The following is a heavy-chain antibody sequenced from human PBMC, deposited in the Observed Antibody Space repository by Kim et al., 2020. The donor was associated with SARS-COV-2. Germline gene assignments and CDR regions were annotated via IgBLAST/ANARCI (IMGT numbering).Heavy chain of an antibody. V-gene: IGHV4-31*03. CDR2: IYYSGST. J-gene: IGHJ4*02. Sequence: SETLSLTCTVSGGSISSGGYYWSWIRQHPGKGLEWIGYIYYSGSTYYNPSLKSRVTISVDTSKNQFSLKLSSVTAADTAVYYCAIHLGSSGWYYFDYWGQGTLVTVSS. CDR3: AIHLGSSGWYYFDY. D-gene: IGHD6-19*01. CDR1: GGSISSGGYY.